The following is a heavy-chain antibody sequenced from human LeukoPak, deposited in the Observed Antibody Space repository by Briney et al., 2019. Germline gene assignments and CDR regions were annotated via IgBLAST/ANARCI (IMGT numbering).Heavy chain of an antibody. Sequence: GKSLRLSCAASGFTFSTYAMHWVRQATGKGLEWVAVISYDGSNKYYADSVKGRFTISRDNSKNTLYLQMNSLRAEDMAVYYCARDVSYYFDYWGQGTLVTVSS. CDR3: ARDVSYYFDY. D-gene: IGHD3-16*02. V-gene: IGHV3-30-3*01. CDR1: GFTFSTYA. CDR2: ISYDGSNK. J-gene: IGHJ4*02.